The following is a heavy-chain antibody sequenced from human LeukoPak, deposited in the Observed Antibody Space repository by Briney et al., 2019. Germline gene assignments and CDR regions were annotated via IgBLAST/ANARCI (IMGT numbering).Heavy chain of an antibody. CDR3: ARTYDSDGYYAIGY. J-gene: IGHJ4*02. CDR1: GGSISSYY. D-gene: IGHD3-22*01. CDR2: IYYSGST. Sequence: SETLSLTCTVSGGSISSYYWNWIRQPPGKGLEWIGYIYYSGSTNYNPSLKSRVTISVDSSKNQCSLRLSSVTAADTAVYYCARTYDSDGYYAIGYWGQGTLVTVSS. V-gene: IGHV4-59*01.